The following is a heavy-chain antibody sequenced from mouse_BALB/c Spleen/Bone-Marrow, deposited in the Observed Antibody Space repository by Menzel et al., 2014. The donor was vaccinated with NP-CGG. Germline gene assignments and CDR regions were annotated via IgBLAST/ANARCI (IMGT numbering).Heavy chain of an antibody. V-gene: IGHV1-15*01. Sequence: QVQLQQSGAELVRPGASVTLSCKASGYTFTDYEMHWVKQTPVHGLEWIGAIDPETGGTAYNQKFKGKATLTADKSSSTAYMELRSLTSEDSAVYYCTRHWDCAMDYWGQGTSVTVSS. CDR1: GYTFTDYE. D-gene: IGHD4-1*01. J-gene: IGHJ4*01. CDR3: TRHWDCAMDY. CDR2: IDPETGGT.